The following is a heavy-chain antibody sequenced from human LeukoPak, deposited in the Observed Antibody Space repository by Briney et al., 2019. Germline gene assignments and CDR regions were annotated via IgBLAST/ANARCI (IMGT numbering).Heavy chain of an antibody. D-gene: IGHD3-10*02. CDR2: ISSSGSTI. Sequence: PGGSPRLSCAASGFTFSSYGIHWVRQAPGKGLEWVSYISSSGSTIYYADSVKGRFTISRDNAKNSLYLQMNSLRAEDTAVYYCAELGITMIGGVWGKGTTVTISS. J-gene: IGHJ6*04. CDR1: GFTFSSYG. V-gene: IGHV3-48*03. CDR3: AELGITMIGGV.